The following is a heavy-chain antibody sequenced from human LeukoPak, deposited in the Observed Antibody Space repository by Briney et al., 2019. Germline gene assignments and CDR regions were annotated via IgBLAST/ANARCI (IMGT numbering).Heavy chain of an antibody. V-gene: IGHV3-66*01. Sequence: GGSLRLSCAASGFTVSSNYMSWVRQAPGKGLEWVSVIYSGGSTYYADSVKGRFTISRDNSKNTLYLQMNSLRAEDTAVYYCARVRYDSSGYGAFDIWGQGTMVTVSS. CDR3: ARVRYDSSGYGAFDI. D-gene: IGHD3-22*01. CDR1: GFTVSSNY. CDR2: IYSGGST. J-gene: IGHJ3*02.